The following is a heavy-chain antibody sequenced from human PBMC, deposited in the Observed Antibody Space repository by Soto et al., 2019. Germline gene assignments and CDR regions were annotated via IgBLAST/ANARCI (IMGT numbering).Heavy chain of an antibody. Sequence: PGGSLRLSCAASGFTFSSYAMHWVRQAPGRGLEWVAVISYDGSNKYYADSVKGRFTISRDNSKNTLYLQMNSLRAEDTAVYYCARVNCSSTSCYHVGSYYYYGMDVWGQGTTVTVSS. V-gene: IGHV3-30-3*01. CDR2: ISYDGSNK. D-gene: IGHD2-2*01. J-gene: IGHJ6*02. CDR1: GFTFSSYA. CDR3: ARVNCSSTSCYHVGSYYYYGMDV.